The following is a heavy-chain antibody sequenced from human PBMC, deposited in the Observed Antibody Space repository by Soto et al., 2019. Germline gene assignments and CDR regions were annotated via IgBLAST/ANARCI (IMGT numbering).Heavy chain of an antibody. J-gene: IGHJ6*02. CDR2: ISGDASRI. CDR3: ARDRDAGWFVMDV. D-gene: IGHD3-10*01. Sequence: QVQLVESGGGVVQPGTSLRLSCVASGFGFNFFGIHWVRQAPGKGLEWVAGISGDASRIYYADDLKGRVTISRVNSENTLYLQMNSLRPEDTALYYCARDRDAGWFVMDVWGQGPTVTV. V-gene: IGHV3-30*03. CDR1: GFGFNFFG.